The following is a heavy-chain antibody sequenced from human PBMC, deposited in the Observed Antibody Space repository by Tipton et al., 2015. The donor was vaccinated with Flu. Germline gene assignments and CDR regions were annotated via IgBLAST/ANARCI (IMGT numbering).Heavy chain of an antibody. D-gene: IGHD2/OR15-2a*01. CDR1: GDSISSGTFY. CDR2: INYSGST. Sequence: TLSLTCSVSGDSISSGTFYLGWIRHHPDKGLEYIGYINYSGSTYYNPSLKSRLTISVDTSKNQFSLKLTSVTTADTAIYYCVRLGITFLERNQYFDLWGRGTLVTVSS. CDR3: VRLGITFLERNQYFDL. J-gene: IGHJ2*01. V-gene: IGHV4-31*03.